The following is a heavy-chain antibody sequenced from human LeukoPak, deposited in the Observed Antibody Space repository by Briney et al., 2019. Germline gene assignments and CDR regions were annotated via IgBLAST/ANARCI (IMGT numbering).Heavy chain of an antibody. J-gene: IGHJ3*02. CDR1: GYTFTGYY. CDR2: INPNSGGT. V-gene: IGHV1-2*02. D-gene: IGHD3-9*01. CDR3: ARAAVLRYFDWPITDAFDI. Sequence: GASVKVSCKASGYTFTGYYMHWVRQAPGQGLEWMGWINPNSGGTNYAQKFQGRVTMTRDTSISTAYMELSRLRSDDTAVYYCARAAVLRYFDWPITDAFDIWGQGTMVTVSS.